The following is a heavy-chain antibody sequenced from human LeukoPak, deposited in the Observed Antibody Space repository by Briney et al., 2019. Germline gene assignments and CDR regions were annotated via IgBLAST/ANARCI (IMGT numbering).Heavy chain of an antibody. CDR3: ARVLVVVAATSSYGAFDI. Sequence: SETLSLTCTVSGGSISSYYWSWIRQPPGKGLEWIGYIYYSGSTNYNPSLKSRVTISVDTSKNQFSLKLSSVTAAGTAVYYCARVLVVVAATSSYGAFDIWGQGTMVTVSS. J-gene: IGHJ3*02. D-gene: IGHD2-15*01. CDR2: IYYSGST. CDR1: GGSISSYY. V-gene: IGHV4-59*01.